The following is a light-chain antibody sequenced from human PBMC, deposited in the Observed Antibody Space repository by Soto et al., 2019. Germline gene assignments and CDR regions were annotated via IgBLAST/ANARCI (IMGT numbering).Light chain of an antibody. J-gene: IGKJ4*01. CDR3: QHRSNWPLS. V-gene: IGKV3-11*01. CDR2: DAS. CDR1: QSVSSY. Sequence: EIVFTQSPATLSLSPGERATLSCRASQSVSSYLAWYQQRPGQAPRLLIHDASKRATGIPARFSGSGSGTDFTLTISSXEPEDFAVYYCQHRSNWPLSFGGGTKVDIK.